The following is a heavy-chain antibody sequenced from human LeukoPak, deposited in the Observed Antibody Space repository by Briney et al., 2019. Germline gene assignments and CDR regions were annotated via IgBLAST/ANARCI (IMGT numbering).Heavy chain of an antibody. Sequence: GASVKVSCKASGYTFTSYYMHWVRQAPGQGLEWMGIINPSGGSTSYAQKFQGRVTMTRDTSTSTVYMELSSLRSEDTAVYYCARGSGVVVITHQCLYCYWGQGTLVTVSS. CDR1: GYTFTSYY. J-gene: IGHJ4*02. V-gene: IGHV1-46*01. CDR3: ARGSGVVVITHQCLYCY. D-gene: IGHD3-22*01. CDR2: INPSGGST.